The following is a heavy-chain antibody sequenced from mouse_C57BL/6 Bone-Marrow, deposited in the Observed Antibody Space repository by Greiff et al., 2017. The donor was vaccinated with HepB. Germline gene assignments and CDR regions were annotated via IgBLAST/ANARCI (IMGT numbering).Heavy chain of an antibody. CDR3: AREGKLRRAWFAY. CDR1: GYTFTSYW. J-gene: IGHJ3*01. CDR2: IYPGSGST. D-gene: IGHD2-4*01. V-gene: IGHV1-55*01. Sequence: QVQLQQSGAELVKPGASVKMSCKASGYTFTSYWITWVKQRPGQGLEWIGDIYPGSGSTNYNEKFKSKATLTVDTSSSTAYMQLSSLTSEDSAVYYCAREGKLRRAWFAYWGQGTLVTVSA.